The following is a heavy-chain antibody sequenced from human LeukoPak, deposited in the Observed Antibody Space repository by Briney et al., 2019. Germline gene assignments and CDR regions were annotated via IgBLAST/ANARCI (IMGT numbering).Heavy chain of an antibody. CDR1: GFTFDDYG. J-gene: IGHJ4*02. D-gene: IGHD6-19*01. CDR2: INWNGGST. Sequence: GGSLRLSCAASGFTFDDYGMSWVRQAPGKGLEWVSGINWNGGSTGYADSVKGRFTISRDNSKNTLYLQMNSLRAEDTAVYHCVKQSVTGTLHFDYWGQGTLVTVSS. V-gene: IGHV3-20*01. CDR3: VKQSVTGTLHFDY.